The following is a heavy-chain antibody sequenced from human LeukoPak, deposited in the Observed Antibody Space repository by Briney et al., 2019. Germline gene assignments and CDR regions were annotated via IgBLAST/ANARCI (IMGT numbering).Heavy chain of an antibody. D-gene: IGHD2-2*01. CDR1: GFIFSNYW. CDR3: ARLVVPPGNRGWYYEH. Sequence: PGGSLRLSCAASGFIFSNYWMSWVRQGPGEGLEWVANINQGGSEKYYVDSVEGRFTISRDNAKNSLDLQMNSLRVEDTAIYYCARLVVPPGNRGWYYEHWGQGTLVTVSS. CDR2: INQGGSEK. V-gene: IGHV3-7*03. J-gene: IGHJ4*02.